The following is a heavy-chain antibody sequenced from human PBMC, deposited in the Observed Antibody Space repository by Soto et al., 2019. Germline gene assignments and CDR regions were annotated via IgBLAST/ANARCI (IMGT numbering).Heavy chain of an antibody. D-gene: IGHD1-26*01. V-gene: IGHV3-49*03. CDR1: GFTFGDYA. Sequence: PGGSLRLSCTASGFTFGDYAMSWFRQAPGKGLEWVGFIRSKAYGGTTEYAASVKGRFTISRDDSKSIAYLQMNSLKTEDTAVYYCTRGSRSGSGSQRYIYGMDVWGQGTTVTVSS. CDR3: TRGSRSGSGSQRYIYGMDV. J-gene: IGHJ6*02. CDR2: IRSKAYGGTT.